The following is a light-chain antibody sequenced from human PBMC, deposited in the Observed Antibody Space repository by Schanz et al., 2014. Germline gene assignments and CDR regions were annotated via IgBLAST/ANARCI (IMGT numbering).Light chain of an antibody. J-gene: IGLJ3*02. V-gene: IGLV2-8*01. Sequence: QSVLTQPPSASGSPGQSVTISCTGTSSDIGRYNYVSWYQHHPGKAPKLLIYDVTKRPSGVPDRFSGSKSGTSASLATSGLRSEDEADYYCTAWDDSLTARVFGGGTKLTVL. CDR3: TAWDDSLTARV. CDR1: SSDIGRYNY. CDR2: DVT.